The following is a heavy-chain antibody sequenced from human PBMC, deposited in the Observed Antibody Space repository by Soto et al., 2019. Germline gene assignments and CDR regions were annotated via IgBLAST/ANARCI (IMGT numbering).Heavy chain of an antibody. J-gene: IGHJ6*02. CDR1: VCAFSGDC. D-gene: IGHD3-22*01. CDR3: AKDITMIVVVDQYGMDL. V-gene: IGHV3-30*18. Sequence: HGWSGRLSGVAAVCAFSGDCMHCVRQAPGKGLEWVAVISYDGSNKYYADSVKGRFTISRDNSKTTLYLQMNSLRAEDTAAYYCAKDITMIVVVDQYGMDLWGQGTTVTVSS. CDR2: ISYDGSNK.